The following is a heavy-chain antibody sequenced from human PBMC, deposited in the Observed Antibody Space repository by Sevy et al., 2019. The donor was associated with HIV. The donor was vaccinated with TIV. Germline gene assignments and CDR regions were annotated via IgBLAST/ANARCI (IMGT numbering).Heavy chain of an antibody. Sequence: GGSPRLSCAGSGFTFYNYGIHWVRQAPGKGLEWVTMISYDGKNENYADSVKGRFTISRDNSKNTVYLQMNSLRPDDTAIYYCAKDRSSSWSVDYRGQGTLVTVSS. CDR3: AKDRSSSWSVDY. V-gene: IGHV3-30*18. CDR1: GFTFYNYG. D-gene: IGHD6-13*01. CDR2: ISYDGKNE. J-gene: IGHJ4*02.